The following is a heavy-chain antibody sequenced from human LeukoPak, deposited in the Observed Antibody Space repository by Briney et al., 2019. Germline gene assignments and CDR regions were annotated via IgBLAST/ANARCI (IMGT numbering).Heavy chain of an antibody. D-gene: IGHD6-19*01. CDR3: ARDFSRQWLAPKCFDY. Sequence: GASVKVSCKASGYTFTSYYMHWVRQAPGQGLEWMGIINPSGGSTSYAQKFQGRVTMTRDTSTSTVYMELSSLRSEDTAVYYCARDFSRQWLAPKCFDYWGQGTLVTVSS. CDR2: INPSGGST. V-gene: IGHV1-46*01. J-gene: IGHJ4*02. CDR1: GYTFTSYY.